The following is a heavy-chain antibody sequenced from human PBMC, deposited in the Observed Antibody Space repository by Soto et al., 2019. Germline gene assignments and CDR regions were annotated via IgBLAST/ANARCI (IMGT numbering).Heavy chain of an antibody. J-gene: IGHJ4*02. CDR3: ARSPGRYSRYYFDY. D-gene: IGHD5-18*01. CDR1: GGSISSGDYY. CDR2: IYYSGST. Sequence: SETLSLTCTVSGGSISSGDYYWSWIRQPPGKGLEWIGYIYYSGSTYYHPSLKSRVTISVDTSKNQFSLKLSSVTAADTAVYYCARSPGRYSRYYFDYWGQGTLVTVSS. V-gene: IGHV4-30-4*01.